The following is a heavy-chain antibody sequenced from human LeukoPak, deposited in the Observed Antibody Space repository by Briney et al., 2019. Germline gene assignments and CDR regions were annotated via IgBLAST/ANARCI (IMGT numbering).Heavy chain of an antibody. Sequence: PGGSLRRSCAASGIVFSNTAMNWARQSPGRGLESISAISGGGERTFYADSVKGRFTISRDNSKNMVYLQMNSLRVDDTAIYYCGKDGGQYSSGPEFDPRGQGALVTVSS. J-gene: IGHJ5*02. CDR1: GIVFSNTA. D-gene: IGHD3-22*01. CDR2: ISGGGERT. V-gene: IGHV3-23*01. CDR3: GKDGGQYSSGPEFDP.